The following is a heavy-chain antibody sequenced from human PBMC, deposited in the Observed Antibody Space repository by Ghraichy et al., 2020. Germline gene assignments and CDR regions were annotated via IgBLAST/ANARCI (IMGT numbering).Heavy chain of an antibody. CDR3: ARDGSPMIQGHFDY. J-gene: IGHJ4*02. Sequence: ASVKVSCKASGYTFTSYAIHWVRQAPGQRLEWMGWINADNGNTKYSQKFQGRVTITRDTSASTGYMELSSLRSADTAVYYWARDGSPMIQGHFDYWGQGSLVTVSS. CDR1: GYTFTSYA. D-gene: IGHD3-10*01. V-gene: IGHV1-3*01. CDR2: INADNGNT.